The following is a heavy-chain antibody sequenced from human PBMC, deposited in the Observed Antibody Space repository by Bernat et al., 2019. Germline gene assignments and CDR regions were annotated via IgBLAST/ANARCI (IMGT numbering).Heavy chain of an antibody. Sequence: EVQLVQSGAEVKKPGESLKISCKGSGYSFTSYWIAWVRQMPGNGLEWMGIIYPGVSDTKYSPPFQGQVTISADKSITTAYLQWSSLKAADTAMYYCARLSDYDTRGSDFDYWGQGTLVTVSS. CDR3: ARLSDYDTRGSDFDY. CDR2: IYPGVSDT. J-gene: IGHJ4*02. D-gene: IGHD3-22*01. V-gene: IGHV5-51*01. CDR1: GYSFTSYW.